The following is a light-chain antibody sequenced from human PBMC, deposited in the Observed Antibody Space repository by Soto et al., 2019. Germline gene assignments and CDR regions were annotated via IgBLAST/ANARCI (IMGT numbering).Light chain of an antibody. CDR3: IQALQTPLT. Sequence: DIVMTQSPLSLAVTPGEPASISCRSSQSLLHSSGYNYFDWYLQKPGQSPQLLIYLGSNRAPGVPDRLNGSGSGTDSTLKISRVEAEDVGVYYCIQALQTPLTFGGGTKMEIK. CDR1: QSLLHSSGYNY. J-gene: IGKJ4*01. V-gene: IGKV2-28*01. CDR2: LGS.